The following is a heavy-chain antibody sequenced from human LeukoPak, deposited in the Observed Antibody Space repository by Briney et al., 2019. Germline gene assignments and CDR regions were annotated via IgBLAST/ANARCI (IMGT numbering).Heavy chain of an antibody. CDR2: IYYSGST. CDR3: ARAVLLWFGELPDAFDI. J-gene: IGHJ3*02. V-gene: IGHV4-59*13. Sequence: PSETLSLTCTVSGASISSYYWSWIRQPPGKGLEWIGYIYYSGSTNYNPSLKSRVTISVDTSKNQFSLKLSSVTAADTAVYYCARAVLLWFGELPDAFDIWGQGTMVTVSS. CDR1: GASISSYY. D-gene: IGHD3-10*01.